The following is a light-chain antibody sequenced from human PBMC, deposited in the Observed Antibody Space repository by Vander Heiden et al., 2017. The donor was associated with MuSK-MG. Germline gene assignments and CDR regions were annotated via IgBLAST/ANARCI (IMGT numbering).Light chain of an antibody. CDR2: TAS. Sequence: EIVMTQSPATLSVSPGEGVTLSCRASQSISSNLAWYQHKPGQAPRLLIYTASTRATGITARFSGSGSGTEFTLTISSLQSEDFAVYYCQQYQNWPRTFGQGTKVEIK. V-gene: IGKV3-15*01. J-gene: IGKJ1*01. CDR1: QSISSN. CDR3: QQYQNWPRT.